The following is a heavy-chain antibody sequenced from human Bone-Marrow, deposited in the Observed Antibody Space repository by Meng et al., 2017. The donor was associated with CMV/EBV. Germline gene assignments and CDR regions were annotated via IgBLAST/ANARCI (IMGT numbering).Heavy chain of an antibody. Sequence: GESLKISCAASGIIFSSYYMNWVRQAPGKGLEWVSSITSSSSYIYYADSVKGRFTISRDNAKNSLYLKMNSLRAEDTSVYYCARLPLYYHVMDVWGQGTTVTVSS. CDR3: ARLPLYYHVMDV. J-gene: IGHJ6*02. V-gene: IGHV3-21*01. CDR2: ITSSSSYI. CDR1: GIIFSSYY.